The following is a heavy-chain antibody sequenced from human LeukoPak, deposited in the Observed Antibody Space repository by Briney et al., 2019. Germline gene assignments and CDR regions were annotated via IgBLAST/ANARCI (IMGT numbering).Heavy chain of an antibody. CDR1: GYTFTGYY. CDR2: INPNSGGT. D-gene: IGHD6-19*01. V-gene: IGHV1-2*06. Sequence: ASVKVSCKASGYTFTGYYMHWVRQAPGQELEWMGRINPNSGGTNYAQKFQGRVTMTSDTSISTAYMELSRLRSDDTAVYYCAREEYSSVPFFGMDVWGQGTTVTVSS. CDR3: AREEYSSVPFFGMDV. J-gene: IGHJ6*02.